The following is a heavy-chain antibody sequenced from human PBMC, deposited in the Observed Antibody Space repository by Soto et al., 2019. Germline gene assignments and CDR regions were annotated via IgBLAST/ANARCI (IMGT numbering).Heavy chain of an antibody. CDR3: AKESIAAAGTHFDY. CDR2: ISYDGSNK. Sequence: PGGSLRLSCAASGFTFSSYGMHWVRQAPGKGLEWVAVISYDGSNKYYADSVKGRFTISRDNSKNTLYLQMNSLRAEDTAVYYCAKESIAAAGTHFDYWGQGTLVTVSS. J-gene: IGHJ4*02. V-gene: IGHV3-30*18. D-gene: IGHD6-13*01. CDR1: GFTFSSYG.